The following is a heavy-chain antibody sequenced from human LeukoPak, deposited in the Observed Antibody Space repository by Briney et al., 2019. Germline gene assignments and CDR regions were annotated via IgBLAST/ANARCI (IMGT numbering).Heavy chain of an antibody. J-gene: IGHJ4*02. D-gene: IGHD3-10*01. CDR2: IYYSGST. Sequence: SETLSLTCTVSGGSISSGDYYWSWIRQPPGKGLEWIGYIYYSGSTYYNPSLKSRLTISVDASKNQFSLKLTSVTAADTAVYYCARAYYYGSGSYGLDYWGQGTLVTVSS. CDR3: ARAYYYGSGSYGLDY. CDR1: GGSISSGDYY. V-gene: IGHV4-30-4*02.